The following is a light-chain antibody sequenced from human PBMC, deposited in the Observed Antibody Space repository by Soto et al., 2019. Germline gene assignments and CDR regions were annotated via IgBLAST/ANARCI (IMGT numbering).Light chain of an antibody. J-gene: IGKJ5*01. V-gene: IGKV3-11*01. CDR1: QSVSSY. CDR2: EAS. CDR3: QQRSNWST. Sequence: EIVLTQSPATLSLSPGERAILSCRASQSVSSYLAWYQQKPGQAPRLLIYEASNRATGIPARFSGSGSGTDFTLTISSLEPEDSAVYYCQQRSNWSTFGQGTRLEIK.